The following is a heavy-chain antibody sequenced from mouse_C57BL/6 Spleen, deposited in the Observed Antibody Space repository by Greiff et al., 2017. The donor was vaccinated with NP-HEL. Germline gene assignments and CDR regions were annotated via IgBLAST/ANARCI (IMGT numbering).Heavy chain of an antibody. D-gene: IGHD2-13*01. V-gene: IGHV3-6*01. CDR1: GYSITSGYY. Sequence: ESGPGLVKPSQSLSLTCSVTGYSITSGYYWNWLRQFPGNKLEWMGYISYDGSNNYNPSLKNRISITRDTSKNQFFLQLNSVTTEDTATYYCARGGDFAWVAYWGQGTLVTVSA. CDR2: ISYDGSN. CDR3: ARGGDFAWVAY. J-gene: IGHJ3*01.